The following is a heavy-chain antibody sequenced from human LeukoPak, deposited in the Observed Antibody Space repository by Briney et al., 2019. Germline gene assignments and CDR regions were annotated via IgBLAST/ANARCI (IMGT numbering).Heavy chain of an antibody. CDR3: ARHVGAPRNDAFDI. Sequence: SETLSLTCTVSGGSISSYCWSWIRQPPGKGLEWIGYIYTSGSTNYNPSLKSRVTISVDTSKNQFSLKLSSVTAADTAVYYCARHVGAPRNDAFDIWGQGTMVTVSS. CDR2: IYTSGST. CDR1: GGSISSYC. J-gene: IGHJ3*02. V-gene: IGHV4-4*09. D-gene: IGHD1-26*01.